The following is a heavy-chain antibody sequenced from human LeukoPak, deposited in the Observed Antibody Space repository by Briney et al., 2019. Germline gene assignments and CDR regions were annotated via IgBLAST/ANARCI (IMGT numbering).Heavy chain of an antibody. V-gene: IGHV3-21*01. Sequence: GGSLRLSCAASGFTFSNYNMNWVRQAPGKGLEWVSSISSSSNYIYYADSVKGRFTISRDNAKNSLYLQMNSLRAEDTAVYYCASEGWQLDEYFQHWGQGTLVTVSS. CDR3: ASEGWQLDEYFQH. D-gene: IGHD6-13*01. CDR1: GFTFSNYN. J-gene: IGHJ1*01. CDR2: ISSSSNYI.